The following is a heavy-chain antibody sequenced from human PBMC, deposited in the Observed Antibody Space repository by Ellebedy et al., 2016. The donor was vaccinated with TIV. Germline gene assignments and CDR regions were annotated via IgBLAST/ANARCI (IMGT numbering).Heavy chain of an antibody. CDR2: ISHDATKI. Sequence: GESLKISCAASGFYFSSYALHWVRQAPGKGLEWVGLISHDATKIFYADAVKGRFTISRDNSKNTLYLQMNSLTVDDTAVYYCARDGCRLSGCTTGWSLDLWGRGTLVTVSS. CDR1: GFYFSSYA. D-gene: IGHD5-12*01. J-gene: IGHJ2*01. CDR3: ARDGCRLSGCTTGWSLDL. V-gene: IGHV3-30-3*01.